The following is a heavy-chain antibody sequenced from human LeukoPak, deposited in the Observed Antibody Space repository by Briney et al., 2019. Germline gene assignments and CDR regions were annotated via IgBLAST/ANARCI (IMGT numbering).Heavy chain of an antibody. V-gene: IGHV5-51*01. J-gene: IGHJ4*02. CDR3: ARKGSPTFDY. CDR2: IYPGDSDT. Sequence: ASVKVSCKTSGYSFTSYWIGWVRQMPGKGLEWMGIIYPGDSDTRYSPSFQGQVTISADKSISTAYLQWSSLKASDTAMYYCARKGSPTFDYWGQGTLVTVSS. D-gene: IGHD3-10*01. CDR1: GYSFTSYW.